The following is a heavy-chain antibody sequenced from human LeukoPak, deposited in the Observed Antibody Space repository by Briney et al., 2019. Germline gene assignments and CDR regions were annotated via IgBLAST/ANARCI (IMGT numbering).Heavy chain of an antibody. CDR1: GFTFSSYA. V-gene: IGHV3-23*01. Sequence: GGSLRLSCAASGFTFSSYAMSWVRQAPGKGLEWVSAISGRDDSTYYADSVKGRFTFSRDNSKNTLYLQMNSLRAEDTAVYYCVKLVAVAGRNYWGQGTLVTVSS. D-gene: IGHD6-19*01. J-gene: IGHJ4*02. CDR3: VKLVAVAGRNY. CDR2: ISGRDDST.